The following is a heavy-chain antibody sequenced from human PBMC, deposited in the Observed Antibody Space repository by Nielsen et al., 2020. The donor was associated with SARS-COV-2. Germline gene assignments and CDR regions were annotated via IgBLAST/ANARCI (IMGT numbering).Heavy chain of an antibody. V-gene: IGHV3-23*01. J-gene: IGHJ5*02. Sequence: GESLKISCAASGFTFSSYAMSWVRQAPGKGLEWVSAISGSGGSTSYADSVKGRFTISRDNAKNTLYLQMNSLRAEDTAVYYCAKIVGALTGWFDPWGQGTLVTVSS. D-gene: IGHD1-26*01. CDR2: ISGSGGST. CDR1: GFTFSSYA. CDR3: AKIVGALTGWFDP.